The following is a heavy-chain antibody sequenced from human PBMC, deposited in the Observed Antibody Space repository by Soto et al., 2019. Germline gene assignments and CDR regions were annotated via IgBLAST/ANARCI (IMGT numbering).Heavy chain of an antibody. CDR1: GGSIRSGDSY. CDR3: AREGGDGVDH. Sequence: SETLSLTCTVSGGSIRSGDSYWSWIRQPPGKGLEWIGYIYYSGSTYYNPSLKSRVTISLDTSKNQFSLNLSSVTAADTAVYYCAREGGDGVDHWGQGPVVTVSS. CDR2: IYYSGST. J-gene: IGHJ4*02. D-gene: IGHD3-16*01. V-gene: IGHV4-30-4*01.